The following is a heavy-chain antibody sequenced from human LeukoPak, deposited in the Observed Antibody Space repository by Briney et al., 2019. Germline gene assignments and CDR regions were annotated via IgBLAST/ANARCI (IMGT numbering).Heavy chain of an antibody. CDR1: RFTFSGYS. Sequence: GGSLRLSCAASRFTFSGYSMNLVRQAPGKWLEWVSYISSRSDAIYHADSVKGRFTISRDNAKNSLFLQMNSLRAEDTAIYYCAREDPGRIAADCWGQGTLVTVSS. J-gene: IGHJ4*02. CDR2: ISSRSDAI. CDR3: AREDPGRIAADC. D-gene: IGHD2-15*01. V-gene: IGHV3-48*01.